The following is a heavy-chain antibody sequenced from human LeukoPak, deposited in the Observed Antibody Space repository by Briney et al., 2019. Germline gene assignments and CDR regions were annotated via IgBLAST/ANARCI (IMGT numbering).Heavy chain of an antibody. CDR2: INHSGST. CDR3: ARGSGGAAAGFDY. D-gene: IGHD6-13*01. CDR1: GGSFSGYY. J-gene: IGHJ4*02. Sequence: PSETLSLTCAVYGGSFSGYYWSWIRQPPGKGLEWIGEINHSGSTNYNPSLKSRVTISVDTSKNQFSLKLSSVTAADTAVYYCARGSGGAAAGFDYWGQGTLVTVST. V-gene: IGHV4-34*01.